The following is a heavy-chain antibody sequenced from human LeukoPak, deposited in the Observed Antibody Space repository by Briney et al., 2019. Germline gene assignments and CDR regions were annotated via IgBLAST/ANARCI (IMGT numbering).Heavy chain of an antibody. CDR1: GGSISSSSYY. CDR3: ARVRSIAAAGTGYMDV. CDR2: IYYSGST. D-gene: IGHD6-13*01. Sequence: PSETLSLTCTVSGGSISSSSYYWGWIRQPPGKGLEWIGSIYYSGSTYYNPSLKSRVTISVDTSKNQFSLKLSSVTAADTAVYYCARVRSIAAAGTGYMDVWGKGTTVTVSS. V-gene: IGHV4-39*07. J-gene: IGHJ6*03.